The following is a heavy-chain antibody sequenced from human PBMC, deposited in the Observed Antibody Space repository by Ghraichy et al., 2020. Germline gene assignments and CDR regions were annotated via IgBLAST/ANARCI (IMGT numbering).Heavy chain of an antibody. V-gene: IGHV3-23*01. J-gene: IGHJ4*02. CDR1: GFTFRRYA. D-gene: IGHD3-10*01. CDR2: ISGSGDTT. CDR3: ANDPDFTYYYGDLFDY. Sequence: GGSLRLSCTASGFTFRRYAMNWVRQAPGKGLEWVSAISGSGDTTYYADSVKGRFFMSRDNSQNTLHLQMNSLRAEDTAIYYCANDPDFTYYYGDLFDYWCQGALVTVSA.